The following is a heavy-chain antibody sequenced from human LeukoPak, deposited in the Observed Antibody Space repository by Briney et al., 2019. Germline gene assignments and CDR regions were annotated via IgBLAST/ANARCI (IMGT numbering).Heavy chain of an antibody. CDR1: GFTFSSYA. J-gene: IGHJ6*02. V-gene: IGHV3-30-3*01. CDR3: ARDPSPWELRDYCYYGMDV. CDR2: ISYDGSNK. D-gene: IGHD1-26*01. Sequence: GRSLRLSCAASGFTFSSYAMHWVRQAPGKGLEWVAVISYDGSNKYYADSVKGRFTISRDNSKNTLCLQMNSLRAEDTAVYYCARDPSPWELRDYCYYGMDVWGQGTTVTVSS.